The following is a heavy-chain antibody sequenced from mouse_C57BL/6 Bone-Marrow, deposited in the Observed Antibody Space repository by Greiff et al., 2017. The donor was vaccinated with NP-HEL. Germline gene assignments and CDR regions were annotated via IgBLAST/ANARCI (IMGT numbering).Heavy chain of an antibody. CDR1: GYSFTGYF. Sequence: EVKLQESGPELVKPGDSVKISCKASGYSFTGYFMNWVMQSHGKSLEWIGRINPYNGDTFYNQKFKGKATLTVDKSSSTAHMELRSLTSEDSAVYYCAREGAAIYYDYLFAYWGQGTLVTVSA. CDR3: AREGAAIYYDYLFAY. D-gene: IGHD2-4*01. V-gene: IGHV1-20*01. J-gene: IGHJ3*01. CDR2: INPYNGDT.